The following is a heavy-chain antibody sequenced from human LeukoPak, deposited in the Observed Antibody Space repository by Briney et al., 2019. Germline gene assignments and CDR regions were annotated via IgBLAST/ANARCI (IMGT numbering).Heavy chain of an antibody. CDR2: ISWNSGSI. Sequence: GRSLRLSCAASGFTFDDYAMHWVRQAPGKGLEWVSGISWNSGSIGYADSVKGRFTISRDNAKNSLYLQMNSLRAEDTALYYCTKDVYYYGSGSYYTAFDYWGQGTLVTVSS. V-gene: IGHV3-9*01. D-gene: IGHD3-10*01. J-gene: IGHJ4*02. CDR3: TKDVYYYGSGSYYTAFDY. CDR1: GFTFDDYA.